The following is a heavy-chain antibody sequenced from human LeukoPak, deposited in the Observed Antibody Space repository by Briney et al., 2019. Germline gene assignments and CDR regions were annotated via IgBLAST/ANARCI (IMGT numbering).Heavy chain of an antibody. J-gene: IGHJ4*02. Sequence: ASVTVSCKASGYSFTDYFMHWVRQAPGQGLEWMGWINPNSGDTDYAQKFQGRVTLTRDASIGTAYMELTRLRSDDTAVYYCATPTERLLPDYWGQGTLVTVSS. CDR3: ATPTERLLPDY. D-gene: IGHD2-15*01. CDR2: INPNSGDT. V-gene: IGHV1-2*02. CDR1: GYSFTDYF.